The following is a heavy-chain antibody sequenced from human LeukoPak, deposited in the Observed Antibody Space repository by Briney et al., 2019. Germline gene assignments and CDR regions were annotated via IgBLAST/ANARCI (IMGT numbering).Heavy chain of an antibody. J-gene: IGHJ6*03. Sequence: ASVKVSCKASGYTFTGYYMHWVRQAPGQGLEWMGGINPNSGGTNYAQKFQGRVTMTRDTSISTAYMELSRLRSDDTAVYYCARDYGVFGVVSLYYYMDVWGKGTTVTVSS. V-gene: IGHV1-2*02. D-gene: IGHD3-3*01. CDR2: INPNSGGT. CDR3: ARDYGVFGVVSLYYYMDV. CDR1: GYTFTGYY.